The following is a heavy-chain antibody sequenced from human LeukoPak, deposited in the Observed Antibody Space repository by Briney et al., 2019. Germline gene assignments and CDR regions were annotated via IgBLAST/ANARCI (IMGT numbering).Heavy chain of an antibody. J-gene: IGHJ3*01. CDR3: ARDLYYYGSGSYYDVFDV. CDR2: ISAYKGNT. CDR1: GYTFSTYG. Sequence: ASVKVSCKASGYTFSTYGISWVRQAPGQGLEWVGWISAYKGNTYYAQKLQGRVTMTTDTSTSTAYMELRSLRSDDTAIYYRARDLYYYGSGSYYDVFDVWGQGTMVTVSS. D-gene: IGHD3-10*01. V-gene: IGHV1-18*01.